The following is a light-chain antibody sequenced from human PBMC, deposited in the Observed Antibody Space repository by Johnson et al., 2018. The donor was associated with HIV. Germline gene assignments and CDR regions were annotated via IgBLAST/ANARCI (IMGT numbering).Light chain of an antibody. Sequence: QSVLTQPPSVSAAPGQRVTISCSGSSSNIGNDSVSWYQQLPGTAPKLLIYEHNKRPSGIPDRFSGSNSGTSATLGLTGLPTGDEADYYCGTWDSSLSAYVFGTGTKVTVL. CDR1: SSNIGNDS. CDR2: EHN. V-gene: IGLV1-51*02. CDR3: GTWDSSLSAYV. J-gene: IGLJ1*01.